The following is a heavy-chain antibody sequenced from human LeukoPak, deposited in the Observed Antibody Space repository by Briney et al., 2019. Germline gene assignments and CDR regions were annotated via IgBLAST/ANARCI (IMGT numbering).Heavy chain of an antibody. CDR3: AGSIAVAVLFDY. Sequence: SETLSLTCAVYGGSFSGYYWSWTRQPPGKGLEWIGEINHSGSTNYNPSLKSRVTILVDTSKNQFSLKLSSVTAADTAEYYCAGSIAVAVLFDYWGQGTLVTVSS. J-gene: IGHJ4*02. CDR2: INHSGST. D-gene: IGHD6-19*01. CDR1: GGSFSGYY. V-gene: IGHV4-34*01.